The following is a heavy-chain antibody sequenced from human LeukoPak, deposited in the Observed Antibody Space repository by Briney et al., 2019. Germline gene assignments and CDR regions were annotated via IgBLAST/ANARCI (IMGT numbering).Heavy chain of an antibody. CDR3: ARGVPVGYYYGMDV. CDR2: ISSNGGSI. Sequence: PGGSLRLSCAASGFSFSSYAMNWVRQAPGKGLEYVSVISSNGGSIYYANSVKGRFTISRDNSKNTLYLQMGSLRAEDMAVYYCARGVPVGYYYGMDVWSQGTTVTVSS. V-gene: IGHV3-64*01. D-gene: IGHD3-10*02. J-gene: IGHJ6*02. CDR1: GFSFSSYA.